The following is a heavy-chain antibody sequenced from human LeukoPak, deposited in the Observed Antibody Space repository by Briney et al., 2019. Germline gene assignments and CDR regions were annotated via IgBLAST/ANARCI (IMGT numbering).Heavy chain of an antibody. D-gene: IGHD3-3*01. CDR1: GGSFSGYY. V-gene: IGHV4-34*01. J-gene: IGHJ4*02. CDR2: INHSGST. Sequence: SETLSLTCAVYGGSFSGYYWSWIRQPPGKGLEWIGEINHSGSTNYNPSLKSRVTISVDTSKNQFSLKLSSVTAADTAVYYCARKEYFWSGHVFDYWGQGTLVTVSS. CDR3: ARKEYFWSGHVFDY.